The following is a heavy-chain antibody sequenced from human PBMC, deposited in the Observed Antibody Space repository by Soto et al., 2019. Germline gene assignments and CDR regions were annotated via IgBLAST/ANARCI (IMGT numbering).Heavy chain of an antibody. J-gene: IGHJ5*02. CDR1: GYTFTSYA. D-gene: IGHD2-2*01. Sequence: GASVKVSCKASGYTFTSYAMHWVRQAPGQRLEWMGWINAGNGNTKYSQKFQGRVTITRDTSASTAYMELSSLRSEDTAVYYCARDLGPNQYQLLGWYWFDPWGQGTLVTVSS. V-gene: IGHV1-3*01. CDR2: INAGNGNT. CDR3: ARDLGPNQYQLLGWYWFDP.